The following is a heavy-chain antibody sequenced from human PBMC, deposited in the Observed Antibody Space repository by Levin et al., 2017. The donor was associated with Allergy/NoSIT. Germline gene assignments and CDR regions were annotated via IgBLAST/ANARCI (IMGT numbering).Heavy chain of an antibody. Sequence: GESLKISCAASGFKVSDNYMSWVRQAPGKGLEWVSVIYRGGTTFYADSVKGRFTISRDDSKNTLDLQINNLKAEDTAAYYCAVTVTTLFYSGLDVWGHGTTVTVSS. D-gene: IGHD4-17*01. CDR3: AVTVTTLFYSGLDV. CDR2: IYRGGTT. V-gene: IGHV3-53*01. CDR1: GFKVSDNY. J-gene: IGHJ6*02.